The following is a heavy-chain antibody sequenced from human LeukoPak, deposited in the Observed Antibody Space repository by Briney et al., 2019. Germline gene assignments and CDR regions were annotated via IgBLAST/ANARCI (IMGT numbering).Heavy chain of an antibody. CDR1: GYTLTELS. J-gene: IGHJ4*02. V-gene: IGHV1-24*01. CDR3: ATGPGGYYYDSSGYYPPFDY. Sequence: VASVKVSCKVSGYTLTELSMHWVRQARGKGLEWMGGFDPEDGETIYAQKFQGRVTMTEDTSTDTAYMELSSLRSEDTAVYYCATGPGGYYYDSSGYYPPFDYWGQGTLVTVSS. D-gene: IGHD3-22*01. CDR2: FDPEDGET.